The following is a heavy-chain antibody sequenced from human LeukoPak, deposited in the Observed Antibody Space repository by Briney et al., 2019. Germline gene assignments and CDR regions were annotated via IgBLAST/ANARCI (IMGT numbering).Heavy chain of an antibody. D-gene: IGHD3-16*02. CDR1: GFTFSIYS. J-gene: IGHJ4*02. V-gene: IGHV3-48*02. Sequence: GGSLRLSCAASGFTFSIYSMNWVRQAPGKGLEWLSYISSSSSTIYYADSVKGRFTISRDNARNSLYLQMNSLRDEDTAVYYCATDFTASYRLDYWGQGTLVTVSS. CDR3: ATDFTASYRLDY. CDR2: ISSSSSTI.